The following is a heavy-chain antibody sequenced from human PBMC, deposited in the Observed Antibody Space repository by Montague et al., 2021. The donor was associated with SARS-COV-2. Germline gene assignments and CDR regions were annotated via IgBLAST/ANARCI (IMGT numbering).Heavy chain of an antibody. V-gene: IGHV4-4*02. CDR2: IYYTGNT. J-gene: IGHJ6*02. D-gene: IGHD3-16*01. CDR1: DGSISSPNW. CDR3: ARGGTYHYGMDV. Sequence: SETLSLTCAVSDGSISSPNWWNWVRQPPGKGLEWIGEIYYTGNTNHKPSLKSRVTIFIDKSKNHFSLQLSSVTAADTAVYYCARGGTYHYGMDVWGQGTTVAVSS.